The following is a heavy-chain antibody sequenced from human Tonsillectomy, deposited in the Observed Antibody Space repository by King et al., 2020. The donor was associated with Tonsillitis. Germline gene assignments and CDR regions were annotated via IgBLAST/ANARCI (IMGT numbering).Heavy chain of an antibody. V-gene: IGHV5-51*01. CDR3: ARQASSAYSHLDY. Sequence: QLVQSGAEVKKPGESLKISCKGSGYSFTSYWIGWVRQMPGKGLECMGIIYPGDSDTRYSPSFQGQVTISADKSISTAYLHWSSLKASDTAMYYCARQASSAYSHLDYWGQGTLVTVSS. J-gene: IGHJ4*02. CDR2: IYPGDSDT. D-gene: IGHD3-22*01. CDR1: GYSFTSYW.